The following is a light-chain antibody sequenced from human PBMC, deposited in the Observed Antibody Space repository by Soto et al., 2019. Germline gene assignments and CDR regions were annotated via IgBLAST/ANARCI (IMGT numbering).Light chain of an antibody. CDR3: SSFTNSLTLV. V-gene: IGLV2-14*01. J-gene: IGLJ3*02. Sequence: QSVLTQPASVSGSPGQSITISCTGTSSDVGAYNSVCWYQHNPGKAPKLMIHDVSIRPSGASNRFSGSKSGNTASLTISGLQAEDEADYYCSSFTNSLTLVFGGGTKVTVL. CDR1: SSDVGAYNS. CDR2: DVS.